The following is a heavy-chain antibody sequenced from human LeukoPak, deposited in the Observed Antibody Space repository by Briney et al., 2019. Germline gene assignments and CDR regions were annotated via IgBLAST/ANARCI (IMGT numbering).Heavy chain of an antibody. V-gene: IGHV3-48*03. Sequence: PGGSLRLSCAASGFTFSSYEINWVRQAPGKGLEWVSYISSSGSTIYYADSVKGRFTISRDNSKNTLYLQMNGLRAEDTAVYYCAKVLPYSSGERGYFFDYWGQGTLVTVSS. J-gene: IGHJ4*02. D-gene: IGHD6-19*01. CDR2: ISSSGSTI. CDR3: AKVLPYSSGERGYFFDY. CDR1: GFTFSSYE.